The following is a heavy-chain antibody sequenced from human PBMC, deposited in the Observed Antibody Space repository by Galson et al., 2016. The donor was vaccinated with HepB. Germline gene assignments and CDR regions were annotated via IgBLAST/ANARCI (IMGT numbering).Heavy chain of an antibody. CDR2: FYYSGST. CDR1: GGSISGSTYY. CDR3: ATRVHGGAFYESHAFDI. D-gene: IGHD4-23*01. V-gene: IGHV4-39*01. J-gene: IGHJ3*02. Sequence: SETLSLTCTVSGGSISGSTYYWGWIRQPPGKGLEWIGTFYYSGSTYYNSSLKSRVTIPVDTTNNLLSLRLTSVTAADTAVYYCATRVHGGAFYESHAFDIWCQGTMVTVSS.